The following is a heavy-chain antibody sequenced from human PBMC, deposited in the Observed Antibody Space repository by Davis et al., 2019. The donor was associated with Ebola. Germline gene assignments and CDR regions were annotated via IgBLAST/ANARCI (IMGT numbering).Heavy chain of an antibody. CDR3: ARGPSYGSMVYGLDV. Sequence: SETLSLTCTASGGSISSSTFYWGWIRQPPGQGLEWTGNIYYSGSTYYNPSLKSRVTLSVDTSKNPFSLKLSSVTAADTAVFYCARGPSYGSMVYGLDVWGQGTTVTVSS. J-gene: IGHJ6*02. CDR1: GGSISSSTFY. CDR2: IYYSGST. D-gene: IGHD5-18*01. V-gene: IGHV4-39*01.